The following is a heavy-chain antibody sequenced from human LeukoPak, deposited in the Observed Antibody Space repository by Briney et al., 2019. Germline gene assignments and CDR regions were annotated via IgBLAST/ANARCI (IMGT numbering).Heavy chain of an antibody. J-gene: IGHJ4*02. CDR2: IIPIFGTA. Sequence: SVKVSCKASGGTFSSYAISWVRQAPGQGLEWMGGIIPIFGTANYAQKFQGRVTITADESTSTAYMELSSLRSEDTAVYYCASGYCSSTSCYLPNPLDYWGQGTLVTVSS. CDR1: GGTFSSYA. V-gene: IGHV1-69*13. D-gene: IGHD2-2*01. CDR3: ASGYCSSTSCYLPNPLDY.